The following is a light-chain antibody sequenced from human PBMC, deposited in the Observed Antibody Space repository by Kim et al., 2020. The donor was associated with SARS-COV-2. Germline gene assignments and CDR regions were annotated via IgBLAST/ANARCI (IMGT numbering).Light chain of an antibody. CDR2: DAS. CDR3: HQYDDLPHT. V-gene: IGKV1-33*01. J-gene: IGKJ2*01. CDR1: QDITDN. Sequence: SASVGDSVTIACQASQDITDNLNWYQQKPGKAPTVLIYDASNLETGVPIRFSGSGSGTDFFFTITSLQPEDVATYYCHQYDDLPHTFGQGTKLEIK.